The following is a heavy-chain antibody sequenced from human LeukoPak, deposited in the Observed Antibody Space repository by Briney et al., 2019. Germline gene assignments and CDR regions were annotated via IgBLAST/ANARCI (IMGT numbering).Heavy chain of an antibody. V-gene: IGHV4-59*01. D-gene: IGHD2-2*01. CDR1: GASISSNY. CDR3: ALAYCSRTYCYDLDYFYYYMDV. CDR2: IYYSGTT. J-gene: IGHJ6*03. Sequence: PSETLSLTCSVSGASISSNYWTWIRQPPGKGLEWIGNIYYSGTTNYNPSLKSRVTISVDQSKKQFSLNLISVTAADTAVYFCALAYCSRTYCYDLDYFYYYMDVWGKGTTVTVSS.